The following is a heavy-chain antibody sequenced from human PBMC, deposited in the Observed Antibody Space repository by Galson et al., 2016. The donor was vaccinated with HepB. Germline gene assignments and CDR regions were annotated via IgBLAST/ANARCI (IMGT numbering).Heavy chain of an antibody. CDR1: GYSFTSYW. V-gene: IGHV5-51*01. Sequence: QSGAEVKKSGESLKISCRGSGYSFTSYWIGWVRQMPGKGLEWMGIIYLSDSDTRYNPSFQGQVTISADKSIRTAYLKWSSLKATDTAIYSCARLGEARQYSPFDYWGPGTLVTVSS. CDR2: IYLSDSDT. CDR3: ARLGEARQYSPFDY. J-gene: IGHJ4*02. D-gene: IGHD2/OR15-2a*01.